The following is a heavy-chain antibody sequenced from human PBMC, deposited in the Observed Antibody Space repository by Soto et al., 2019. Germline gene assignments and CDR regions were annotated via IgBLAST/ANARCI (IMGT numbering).Heavy chain of an antibody. V-gene: IGHV3-23*01. Sequence: EVQLLESGGGLVQPGGSLRLSCAASGFTFSSYAMSWVRQAPGKGLEWVSAISGSGGSTYYADSVKGRFTISRDKSKNTLYLQMNSLSAEDTAVYYFANVPGIGLVNWFGPWGPGTLVNVSS. D-gene: IGHD6-13*01. CDR3: ANVPGIGLVNWFGP. CDR2: ISGSGGST. CDR1: GFTFSSYA. J-gene: IGHJ5*02.